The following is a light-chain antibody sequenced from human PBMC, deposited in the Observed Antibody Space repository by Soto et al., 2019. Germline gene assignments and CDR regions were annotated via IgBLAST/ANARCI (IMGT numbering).Light chain of an antibody. J-gene: IGLJ1*01. CDR2: DVS. CDR1: SSDVGGYNY. Sequence: QSALTQPRSVSGSPGQSVTISCTGTSSDVGGYNYVSWYQQHPGKAPKLMIYDVSQRPSGVPDRFSGYKSGNTASLTISGLQSEDEADYYCCPYAGSYTYVFGTGTKVTV. CDR3: CPYAGSYTYV. V-gene: IGLV2-11*01.